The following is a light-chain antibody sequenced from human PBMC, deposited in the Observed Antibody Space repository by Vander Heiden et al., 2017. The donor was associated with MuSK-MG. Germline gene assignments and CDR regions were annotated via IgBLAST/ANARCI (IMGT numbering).Light chain of an antibody. J-gene: IGKJ2*01. CDR1: QSVSSSSF. V-gene: IGKV3-20*01. CDR3: QHGGTSSVT. CDR2: AAS. Sequence: VLTQSPGTLSLSPGETATLSCRASQSVSSSSFLAWYQQKPGQAPRLLIFAASSRATGIPDRFSGSGSGTDFTLTINRLEPEDFAVYYCQHGGTSSVTFGQGTKLEIK.